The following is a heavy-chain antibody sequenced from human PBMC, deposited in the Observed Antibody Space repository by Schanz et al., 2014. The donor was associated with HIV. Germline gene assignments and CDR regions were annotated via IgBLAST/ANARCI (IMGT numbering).Heavy chain of an antibody. J-gene: IGHJ6*02. CDR2: INPNSGGT. CDR3: AREKVGILADYTPNGMDV. Sequence: QVQLVQSGAEAKKPGASVMLSCKASGYSFTSYDINWVRQAPGQGLEWMGWINPNSGGTNYAPKFQGRVTMTRDTSVSTAYMELSRLTSDDTAMYYCAREKVGILADYTPNGMDVWGQGTTVTVSS. CDR1: GYSFTSYD. V-gene: IGHV1-2*02. D-gene: IGHD3-9*01.